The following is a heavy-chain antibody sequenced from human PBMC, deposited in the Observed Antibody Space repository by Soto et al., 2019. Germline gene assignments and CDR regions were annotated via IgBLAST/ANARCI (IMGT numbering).Heavy chain of an antibody. Sequence: XSVKVSCKASGYTFTGYYMHWGRQAPGQGLEWMGWINPNSGGTNYAQKLQGWVTMTRDTSISTAYMGLSRLRSDDTAVYYCARVRYSINPDYYYGMDVWGQGTTVTVSS. CDR3: ARVRYSINPDYYYGMDV. CDR2: INPNSGGT. CDR1: GYTFTGYY. V-gene: IGHV1-2*04. D-gene: IGHD4-4*01. J-gene: IGHJ6*02.